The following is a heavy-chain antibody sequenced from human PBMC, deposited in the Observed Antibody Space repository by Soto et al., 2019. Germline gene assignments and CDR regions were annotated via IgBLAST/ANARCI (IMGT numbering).Heavy chain of an antibody. Sequence: SVKVSCKASGGTFSSYAISWVRQAPGQGLEWMGGIIPIFGTANYAQKFQGRVTITADESTSTAYMELSSLRSEDTAVYYCASPYCTNGVCYTSYYYYYGMDVWGQGTTVTVSS. CDR1: GGTFSSYA. J-gene: IGHJ6*02. CDR3: ASPYCTNGVCYTSYYYYYGMDV. V-gene: IGHV1-69*13. CDR2: IIPIFGTA. D-gene: IGHD2-8*01.